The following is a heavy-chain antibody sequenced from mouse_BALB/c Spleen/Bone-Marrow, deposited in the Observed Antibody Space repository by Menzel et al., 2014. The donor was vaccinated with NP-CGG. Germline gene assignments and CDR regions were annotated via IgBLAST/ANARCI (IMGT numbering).Heavy chain of an antibody. V-gene: IGHV1S56*01. Sequence: VKLQESGPELVKPGALVKISCKASGYTFTSYDINWVEQRPGQGLEWIGWIYPGDGSTKYNEKFKGKATLTADKSSSTAYMQLSSLTSENSAVYFCARSGDSSGYGFAYWGQGTLVTVSA. CDR2: IYPGDGST. CDR1: GYTFTSYD. D-gene: IGHD3-2*01. J-gene: IGHJ3*01. CDR3: ARSGDSSGYGFAY.